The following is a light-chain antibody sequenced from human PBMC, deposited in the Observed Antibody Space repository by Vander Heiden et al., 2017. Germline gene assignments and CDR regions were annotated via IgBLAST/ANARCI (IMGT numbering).Light chain of an antibody. J-gene: IGLJ1*01. CDR2: GTS. CDR3: QSYDTSRSGYV. V-gene: IGLV1-40*01. Sequence: QSVLTQPPSVSGAPGQRVTISCTGSSSNIGAGYDVHWYQRLPGTAPKLLIYGTSVRPSGVPDRFSGSKSGTSASLAITGLQAEDETDYFCQSYDTSRSGYVFGTGTKVTVL. CDR1: SSNIGAGYD.